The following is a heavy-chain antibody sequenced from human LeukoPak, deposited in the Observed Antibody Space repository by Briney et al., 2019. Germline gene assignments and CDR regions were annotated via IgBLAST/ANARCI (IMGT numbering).Heavy chain of an antibody. V-gene: IGHV1-8*01. CDR1: GYIFVTSD. J-gene: IGHJ4*02. CDR3: VRSLAVDGTRAY. CDR2: MNPLSGNT. Sequence: ASAKVSCKASGYIFVTSDINWVRQAAGQGLEWMGWMNPLSGNTGYAQKFQGRVTMTRDTSIGTAYMELSSLRFEDSAVYYCVRSLAVDGTRAYWGQGTLVTVSS. D-gene: IGHD6-19*01.